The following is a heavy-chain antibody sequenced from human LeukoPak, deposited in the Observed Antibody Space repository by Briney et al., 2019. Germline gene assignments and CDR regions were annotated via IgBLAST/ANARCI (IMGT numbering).Heavy chain of an antibody. J-gene: IGHJ4*02. CDR1: GFTFSNYA. CDR2: ISYDGSNK. D-gene: IGHD5-12*01. Sequence: GGSLRLSCAASGFTFSNYAMHWVRQAPGKGLEWVAVISYDGSNKYYEDSVKGRFTISRDNSKNTLYLQMNSLRAEDTAVFYCARDRSSYEYYFDHWGQGTLVTVSS. CDR3: ARDRSSYEYYFDH. V-gene: IGHV3-30-3*01.